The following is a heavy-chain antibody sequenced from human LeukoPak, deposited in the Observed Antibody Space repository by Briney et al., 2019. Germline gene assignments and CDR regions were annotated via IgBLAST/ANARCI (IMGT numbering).Heavy chain of an antibody. CDR2: VDHSGGT. CDR3: AGFIFFRGVITFDY. V-gene: IGHV4-38-2*02. D-gene: IGHD3-10*01. Sequence: AETLSLTCTVSGYSLSSGYYWGWIRQPPGKGLEWIGSVDHSGGTYYNPSLRSRVSISVDTSKNQFSLKLSSVTAADTAVYSCAGFIFFRGVITFDYWGQGTLVTVSS. CDR1: GYSLSSGYY. J-gene: IGHJ4*02.